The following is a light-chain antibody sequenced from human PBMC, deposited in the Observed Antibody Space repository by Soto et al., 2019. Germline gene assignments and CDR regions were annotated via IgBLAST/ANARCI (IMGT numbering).Light chain of an antibody. CDR2: DAS. Sequence: DIQMTQSPPSLSASVGDKLTITCRASQSISTYVNWYQHKLGKAPKLLIFDASSFQSGVPSRFSGSGSGTDFTLTISSLQPEDFATYYCQQSYSIPWTFGQGTKVEIK. CDR3: QQSYSIPWT. J-gene: IGKJ1*01. CDR1: QSISTY. V-gene: IGKV1-39*01.